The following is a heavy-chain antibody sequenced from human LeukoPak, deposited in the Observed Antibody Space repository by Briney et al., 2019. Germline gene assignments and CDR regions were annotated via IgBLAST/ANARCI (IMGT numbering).Heavy chain of an antibody. V-gene: IGHV4-59*01. CDR2: IYYSGST. Sequence: SETLSLTCTVSGGSIVTYYWSWIRQPPGKGLEWIGYIYYSGSTNYNPSLKSRVTISLDPSKNQFSLKLSSVTAADTALYYCARERDYGDSFFDYWGQGTLVTVSS. CDR1: GGSIVTYY. CDR3: ARERDYGDSFFDY. J-gene: IGHJ4*02. D-gene: IGHD4-17*01.